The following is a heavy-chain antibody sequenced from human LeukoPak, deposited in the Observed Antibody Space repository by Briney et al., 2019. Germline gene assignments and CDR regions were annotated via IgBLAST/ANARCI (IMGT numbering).Heavy chain of an antibody. Sequence: GESLRLSCAASGFTFSSYAMSWVRQAPGKGLEWVSAISGSGGSTYYADSVKGRFTISGDNSKNTLYLQMNSLRAEDTAVYYCAKDGAYCGGDCYPYYFDYWGQGTLVTVSS. J-gene: IGHJ4*02. CDR1: GFTFSSYA. CDR3: AKDGAYCGGDCYPYYFDY. V-gene: IGHV3-23*01. D-gene: IGHD2-21*02. CDR2: ISGSGGST.